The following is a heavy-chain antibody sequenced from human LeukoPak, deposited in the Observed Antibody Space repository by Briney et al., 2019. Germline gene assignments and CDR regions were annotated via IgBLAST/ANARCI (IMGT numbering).Heavy chain of an antibody. D-gene: IGHD3-10*01. CDR3: ARGQWFRAF. Sequence: SETLSLTCAVYGGSFSGYYWSWIRQPPGKGLEWIGEIDHSGSTNYNPSLKSRVTISVDTSKNQFSLKLSSVTAADTAVYYCARGQWFRAFWSRGTPVTVSS. V-gene: IGHV4-34*01. CDR1: GGSFSGYY. J-gene: IGHJ4*02. CDR2: IDHSGST.